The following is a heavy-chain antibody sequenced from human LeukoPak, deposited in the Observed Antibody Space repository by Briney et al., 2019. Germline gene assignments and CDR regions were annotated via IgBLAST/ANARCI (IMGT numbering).Heavy chain of an antibody. V-gene: IGHV1-46*01. CDR1: GYTFTSYY. J-gene: IGHJ3*02. Sequence: ASVKVSCKASGYTFTSYYMHWVRQAPGQGLEWMGIINPSGGSTSYAQKFQGRVTMTRDTSTSTVYMELSSLRSEDTAVYYCARRTITMISGTPADAFDIWGQGTMVTVSS. CDR2: INPSGGST. D-gene: IGHD3-22*01. CDR3: ARRTITMISGTPADAFDI.